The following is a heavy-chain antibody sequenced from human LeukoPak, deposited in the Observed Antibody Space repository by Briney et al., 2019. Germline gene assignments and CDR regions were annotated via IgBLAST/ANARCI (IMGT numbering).Heavy chain of an antibody. V-gene: IGHV4-30-4*08. CDR2: IYYSGST. Sequence: PSETLSLTCTVSGGSISSGDYYWSWIRQPPGKGLEWIGYIYYSGSTYYNPSLKSRVTISVDTSKNQFSLKLSSVTAADTAVYYCARHTTPLTGYSGSSNFDYWGQGTLVTVSS. J-gene: IGHJ4*02. D-gene: IGHD1-26*01. CDR3: ARHTTPLTGYSGSSNFDY. CDR1: GGSISSGDYY.